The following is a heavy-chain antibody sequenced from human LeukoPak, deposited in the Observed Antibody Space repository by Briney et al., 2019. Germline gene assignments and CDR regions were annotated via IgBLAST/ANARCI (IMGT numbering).Heavy chain of an antibody. D-gene: IGHD3-10*01. CDR1: GGTFSSYA. CDR2: IIPIFGTA. J-gene: IGHJ4*02. CDR3: ARDRDDYYYGSGSWFDY. Sequence: GSSVKVSCKASGGTFSSYAISWVRQAPGQGLEWMGGIIPIFGTANYAQKFQGRVTITADESTSTAYMELSSLRSEDTAVYYCARDRDDYYYGSGSWFDYWGQGTLVTVSS. V-gene: IGHV1-69*01.